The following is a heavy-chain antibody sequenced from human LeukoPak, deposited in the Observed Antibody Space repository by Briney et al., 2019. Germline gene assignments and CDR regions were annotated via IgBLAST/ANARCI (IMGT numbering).Heavy chain of an antibody. Sequence: KPSETLSLTCTVSGDSISRYYGGWIRRPPGKGPGWIGHIYYSGSANYNPSLKSRVTISIDTSKNQFSLKLSSVTAADTAMYYCARHIGRVLPLDYWGQGTLVTVSS. V-gene: IGHV4-59*08. CDR3: ARHIGRVLPLDY. J-gene: IGHJ4*02. D-gene: IGHD3-10*01. CDR1: GDSISRYY. CDR2: IYYSGSA.